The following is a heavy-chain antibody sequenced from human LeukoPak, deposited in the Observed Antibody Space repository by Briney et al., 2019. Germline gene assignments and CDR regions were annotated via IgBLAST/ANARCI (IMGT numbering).Heavy chain of an antibody. CDR3: ATQFVVAYYSDY. J-gene: IGHJ4*02. CDR1: GFTFSSYG. Sequence: GRSLRLSCAASGFTFSSYGMHWVRQAPGKGLEWVAVISYDGSNKYYADSVKGRFTISRDNSKNTLYLQMNSLRAEDTAVYYCATQFVVAYYSDYSGQGTLVTVSS. CDR2: ISYDGSNK. V-gene: IGHV3-30*03. D-gene: IGHD2-2*01.